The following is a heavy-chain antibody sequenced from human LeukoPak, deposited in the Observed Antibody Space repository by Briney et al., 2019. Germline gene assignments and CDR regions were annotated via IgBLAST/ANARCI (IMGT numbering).Heavy chain of an antibody. CDR3: ARARYYYDSSGYYGYYMDV. Sequence: ASVKVSCKASGYTFTSYYMHWVRQAPGQGLEWMGIINPSGGSTSYAQKSQGRVTMTRDMSTSTVYMELSSLRSEDTAVYYCARARYYYDSSGYYGYYMDVWGKGTTVTVSS. J-gene: IGHJ6*03. CDR2: INPSGGST. V-gene: IGHV1-46*01. D-gene: IGHD3-22*01. CDR1: GYTFTSYY.